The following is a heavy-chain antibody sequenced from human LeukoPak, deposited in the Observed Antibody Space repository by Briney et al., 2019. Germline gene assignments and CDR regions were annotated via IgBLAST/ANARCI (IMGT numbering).Heavy chain of an antibody. J-gene: IGHJ4*02. CDR3: ATGIEHMGYY. D-gene: IGHD1-26*01. CDR1: GYTLTELS. V-gene: IGHV1-24*01. Sequence: ASVKVSCKVSGYTLTELSMHWVRQAPGKGLEWMGGFDPEDGETIYAQKFQGRVTMTADTSTDTAYMELSSLRSEDTAVYYCATGIEHMGYYWGQGTLVTVSS. CDR2: FDPEDGET.